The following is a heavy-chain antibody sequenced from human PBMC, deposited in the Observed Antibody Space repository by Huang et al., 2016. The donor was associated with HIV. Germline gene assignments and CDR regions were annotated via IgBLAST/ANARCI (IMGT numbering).Heavy chain of an antibody. Sequence: EVQLVESGGGLVQPGGSLRLSCAASGFTLSSYWMHWVRQAPGKGLGWVSRINGDGSSTNYADSVKGRFTISRDNAKNTLYVQVNSLRAEDTAVYYCARGTRLTGLWYFDLWGRGTLVIVSS. CDR1: GFTLSSYW. V-gene: IGHV3-74*01. J-gene: IGHJ2*01. D-gene: IGHD7-27*01. CDR3: ARGTRLTGLWYFDL. CDR2: INGDGSST.